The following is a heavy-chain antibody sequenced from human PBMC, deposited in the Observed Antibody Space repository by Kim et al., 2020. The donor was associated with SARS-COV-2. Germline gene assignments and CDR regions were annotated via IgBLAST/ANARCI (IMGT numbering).Heavy chain of an antibody. CDR2: INHSGST. CDR1: GGSFSGYY. D-gene: IGHD3-10*01. CDR3: ATGLYYYGSGSYYDY. V-gene: IGHV4-34*01. Sequence: SETLSLTCAVYGGSFSGYYWSWIRQPPGKGLEWIGEINHSGSTNYNPSLKSRVTISVDTSKNQFSLQLSSVTAADTAAYYCATGLYYYGSGSYYDYWGQG. J-gene: IGHJ4*02.